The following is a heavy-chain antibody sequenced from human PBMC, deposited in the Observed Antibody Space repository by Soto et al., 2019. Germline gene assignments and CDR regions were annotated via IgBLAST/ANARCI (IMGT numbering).Heavy chain of an antibody. V-gene: IGHV4-34*01. CDR3: ARGRKDYSSSWYVD. D-gene: IGHD6-13*01. J-gene: IGHJ4*02. Sequence: QVQLQQWGAGLLKPSETLSLTCAVYGGSFSTYYWSWIRQPTGEGLEWIGEISHSGSTNFNPSLKSRVTISVDTSKNQFSLKLTSVTASDTAVYFCARGRKDYSSSWYVDWGQGTLVTVSS. CDR1: GGSFSTYY. CDR2: ISHSGST.